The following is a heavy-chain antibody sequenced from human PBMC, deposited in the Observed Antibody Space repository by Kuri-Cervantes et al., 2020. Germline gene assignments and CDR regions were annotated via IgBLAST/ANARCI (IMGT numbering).Heavy chain of an antibody. CDR1: GFTFSSYW. CDR2: IKQDGSEM. D-gene: IGHD2-2*01. CDR3: ARDPVVPAANNYYYYGMDV. Sequence: GESLKISCVASGFTFSSYWMNWVRQAPGKGLEWVANIKQDGSEMYYVDSVKGRFTISRDNSKNTLYLQMNSLRAEDTAVYYCARDPVVPAANNYYYYGMDVWGQGTTVTVSS. J-gene: IGHJ6*02. V-gene: IGHV3-7*01.